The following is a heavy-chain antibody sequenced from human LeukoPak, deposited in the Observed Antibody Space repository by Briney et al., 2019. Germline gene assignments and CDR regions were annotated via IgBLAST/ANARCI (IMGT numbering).Heavy chain of an antibody. CDR2: INPNSGGT. D-gene: IGHD3-22*01. CDR3: ARGYYYDSSGYRPFDY. J-gene: IGHJ4*02. V-gene: IGHV1-2*02. Sequence: ASVKVSCKASGYTFTGYYMHWVRQAPGQGLEWMGWINPNSGGTNYAQKFQGRVTMTRDTSISTAYMELSRLRSDDTAVYYCARGYYYDSSGYRPFDYWGQGTLVTVSS. CDR1: GYTFTGYY.